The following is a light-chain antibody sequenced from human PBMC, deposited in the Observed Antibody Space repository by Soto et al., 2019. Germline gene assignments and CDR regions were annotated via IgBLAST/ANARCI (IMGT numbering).Light chain of an antibody. CDR2: DVS. CDR1: SSDVGGYNY. J-gene: IGLJ2*01. Sequence: QSALTQPASVSGSPGQSITISCTGTSSDVGGYNYVSWYQQHPGKAPKLMIYDVSNRPSGVSNRFSGSKSGNTASLTISGLQAEDEADYHCSSSTSSSTLVVFGGGTKVTVL. CDR3: SSSTSSSTLVV. V-gene: IGLV2-14*01.